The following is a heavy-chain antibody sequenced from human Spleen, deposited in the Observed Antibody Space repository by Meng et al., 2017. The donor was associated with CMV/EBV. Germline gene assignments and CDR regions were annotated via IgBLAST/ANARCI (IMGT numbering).Heavy chain of an antibody. Sequence: GESLKISCAASGFTFDDYAMHWVRQAPGKGLEWVSSIGGSSSYIFYTDSVKGRFTVARDNAKNSLYLQMNSLRVEDTAVYYCARDKGVFGMDVWGQGTTVTVSS. CDR1: GFTFDDYA. CDR2: IGGSSSYI. CDR3: ARDKGVFGMDV. V-gene: IGHV3-21*01. J-gene: IGHJ6*02.